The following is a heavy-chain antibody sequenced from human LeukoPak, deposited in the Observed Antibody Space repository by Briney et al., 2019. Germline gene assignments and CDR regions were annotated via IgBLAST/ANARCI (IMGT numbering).Heavy chain of an antibody. CDR2: ISSSSNYI. D-gene: IGHD4-17*01. J-gene: IGHJ4*02. V-gene: IGHV3-21*04. CDR3: ARGAVTRDFDF. CDR1: GFTFSNNG. Sequence: GGSLRLSCAASGFTFSNNGMNWVRQAPGKGLEWVSSISSSSNYIYYADSVKGRFTISRDNSKNTLYLQMDSLRVEDTATYFCARGAVTRDFDFWGQGVLVIVSS.